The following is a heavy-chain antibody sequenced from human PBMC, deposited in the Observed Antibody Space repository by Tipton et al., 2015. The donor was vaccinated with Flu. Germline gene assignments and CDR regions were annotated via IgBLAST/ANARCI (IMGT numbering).Heavy chain of an antibody. CDR1: GGSISSGSYF. CDR2: ISTSGST. D-gene: IGHD5/OR15-5a*01. V-gene: IGHV4-61*09. Sequence: TLSLTCTVSGGSISSGSYFWGWLRQPAGEGLEWIGHISTSGSTNYNPSLKSRLTLSVDTSKNQFSLRLTYVTATDTALSYCARHERVGSTFPWGQGTLVTVSP. CDR3: ARHERVGSTFP. J-gene: IGHJ5*02.